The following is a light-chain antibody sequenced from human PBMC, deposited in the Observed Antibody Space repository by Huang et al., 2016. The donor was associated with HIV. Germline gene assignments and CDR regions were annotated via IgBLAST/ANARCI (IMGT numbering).Light chain of an antibody. V-gene: IGKV3-15*01. CDR1: QSVSNN. CDR3: QQYNNWPLT. J-gene: IGKJ4*01. CDR2: DAS. Sequence: EIVMTQSPATLSVSPGDRATLSCRASQSVSNNLVWYQQKPGQGPRLLISDASPRATGIPARFSGSGSGTEFTLTISSLQSEDFAVYYCQQYNNWPLTFGGGTKVEIK.